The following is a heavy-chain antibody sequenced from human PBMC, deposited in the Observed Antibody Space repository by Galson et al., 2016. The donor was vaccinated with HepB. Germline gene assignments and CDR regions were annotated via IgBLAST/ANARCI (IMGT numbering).Heavy chain of an antibody. V-gene: IGHV1-18*01. J-gene: IGHJ4*02. CDR2: ITTYSGDT. CDR1: GYSFTSHS. CDR3: ARDRDNHGSGSDY. D-gene: IGHD3-10*01. Sequence: SVKVSCKASGYSFTSHSISWVRQAPGQGLEWMGYITTYSGDTYYAPNLQGRVTMTTDTSTRTAYMELRSLRSDDTAVYYCARDRDNHGSGSDYWGQGTLVTVSS.